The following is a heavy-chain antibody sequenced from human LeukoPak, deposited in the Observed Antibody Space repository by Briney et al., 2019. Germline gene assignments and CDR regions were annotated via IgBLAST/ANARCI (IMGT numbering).Heavy chain of an antibody. J-gene: IGHJ4*02. CDR1: GFTFDDYA. D-gene: IGHD3-22*01. CDR3: AKAHPSRLSLRVLDY. V-gene: IGHV3-43*02. CDR2: ISGDGGST. Sequence: GGSLRLSCAASGFTFDDYAMHWARQAPGKGLEWVSLISGDGGSTYYADSVKGRFTISRDNSKNSLYLQMNSLRTEDTALYYCAKAHPSRLSLRVLDYWGQGTLVTVSS.